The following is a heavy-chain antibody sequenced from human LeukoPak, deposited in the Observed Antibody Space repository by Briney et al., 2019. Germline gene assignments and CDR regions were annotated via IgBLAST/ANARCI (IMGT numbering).Heavy chain of an antibody. Sequence: SETLSLTCAVYGGSFSGYYWSWIRQPPGKGLEWIGEINHSGSTNYNPSLKSRVTISVDTSKNQFSLKLSSVTAADTAVYYCARDRGIMVRGVKNYYGMDVWGQGTTVTVSS. CDR2: INHSGST. D-gene: IGHD3-10*01. CDR3: ARDRGIMVRGVKNYYGMDV. CDR1: GGSFSGYY. J-gene: IGHJ6*02. V-gene: IGHV4-34*01.